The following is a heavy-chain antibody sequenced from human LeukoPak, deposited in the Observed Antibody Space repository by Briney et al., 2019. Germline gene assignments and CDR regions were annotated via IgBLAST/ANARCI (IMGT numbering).Heavy chain of an antibody. D-gene: IGHD3-16*02. Sequence: GGSLRLSCAASGFTFSSYAMSWVRQAPGKGLEWVSGISGSGGSTYYADSVKGRFIISRDNSKSTLYLQMSSLRAEDTAVYYCAKGAGDDYVWGSYRREIDYWGQGTLVTVSS. CDR2: ISGSGGST. V-gene: IGHV3-23*01. CDR3: AKGAGDDYVWGSYRREIDY. CDR1: GFTFSSYA. J-gene: IGHJ4*02.